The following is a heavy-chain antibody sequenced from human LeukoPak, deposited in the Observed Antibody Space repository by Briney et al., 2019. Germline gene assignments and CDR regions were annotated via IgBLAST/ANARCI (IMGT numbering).Heavy chain of an antibody. CDR2: ISGSGGST. CDR1: GFTFSSYA. CDR3: ARTIYYSGSGPYYFDY. Sequence: PGGSLRLSCAASGFTFSSYAMSWVRQAPGKGLEWVSAISGSGGSTYYADSVKGRFTISRDNSKNTLYLQMNSLRAEDTAVYYCARTIYYSGSGPYYFDYWGQGTLVTVSS. J-gene: IGHJ4*02. V-gene: IGHV3-23*01. D-gene: IGHD3-10*01.